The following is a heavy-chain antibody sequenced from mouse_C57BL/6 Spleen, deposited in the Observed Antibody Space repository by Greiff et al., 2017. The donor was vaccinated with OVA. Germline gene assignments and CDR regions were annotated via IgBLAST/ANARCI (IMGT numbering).Heavy chain of an antibody. CDR3: ARFAVVATGYFDV. D-gene: IGHD1-1*01. Sequence: QVQLKQPGAELVKPGASVKLSCKASGYTFTSYWMHWVKQRPGQGLEWIGMIHPNSGSTNYNEKFKSKATLTVDKSSSTAYMQLSSLTSEDSAVYYCARFAVVATGYFDVWGTGTTVTVSS. CDR1: GYTFTSYW. CDR2: IHPNSGST. V-gene: IGHV1-64*01. J-gene: IGHJ1*03.